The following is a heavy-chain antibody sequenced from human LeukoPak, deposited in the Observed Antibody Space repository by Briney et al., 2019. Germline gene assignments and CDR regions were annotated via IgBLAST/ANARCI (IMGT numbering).Heavy chain of an antibody. V-gene: IGHV3-23*01. J-gene: IGHJ2*01. Sequence: PGGSLRLSCAASGFTFSSYAMSWVRQAPGKGLEWVSAISGSGGSTYYADSVKGRSTISRDNSKNTLYLQMNSLRAEDTAVYYCAKVSRGVAVYWYFDLWGRGTLVTVSS. CDR2: ISGSGGST. D-gene: IGHD6-19*01. CDR1: GFTFSSYA. CDR3: AKVSRGVAVYWYFDL.